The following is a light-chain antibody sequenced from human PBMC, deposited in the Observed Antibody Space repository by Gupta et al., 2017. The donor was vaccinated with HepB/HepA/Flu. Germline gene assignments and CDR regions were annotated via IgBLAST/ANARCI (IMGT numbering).Light chain of an antibody. V-gene: IGKV2-28*01. CDR2: LGS. Sequence: DIVMTQSPLSLPVTPGEPASISCRSSQSLLHSNGKTYLDWYLQKPGQSPQVLIYLGSNRASGVPDRFSGSGLGTEFTLTISRGEAEDVGVYYCMQALETPAFGQGTKVEIK. CDR3: MQALETPA. CDR1: QSLLHSNGKTY. J-gene: IGKJ1*01.